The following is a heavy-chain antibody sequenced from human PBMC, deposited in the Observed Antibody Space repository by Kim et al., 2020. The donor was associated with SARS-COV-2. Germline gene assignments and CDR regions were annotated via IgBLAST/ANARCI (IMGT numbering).Heavy chain of an antibody. CDR2: ISYDGSNK. Sequence: GGSLRLSCAASGFTFSSYAMHWVRQAPGKGLEWVAVISYDGSNKYYADSVKGRFTISRDNSKNTLYLQMNSLRAEDTAVYDCARDSEQGVVPTFDYWGQGPLVTVSS. CDR3: ARDSEQGVVPTFDY. J-gene: IGHJ4*02. CDR1: GFTFSSYA. D-gene: IGHD3-3*01. V-gene: IGHV3-30-3*01.